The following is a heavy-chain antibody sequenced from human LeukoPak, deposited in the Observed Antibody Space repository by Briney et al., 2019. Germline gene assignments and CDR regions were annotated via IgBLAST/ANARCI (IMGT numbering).Heavy chain of an antibody. CDR2: IYHIGST. CDR1: GGSISSYY. D-gene: IGHD6-13*01. J-gene: IGHJ5*02. Sequence: PSETLSLTCTVSGGSISSYYWSWIRQPPGKGLEWIGYIYHIGSTNYNPSLKSRVTISEDTSKNQFSLRLSSVTAADTAVYYCARDLAAAGTIDPWGQGTLVTVSS. V-gene: IGHV4-59*01. CDR3: ARDLAAAGTIDP.